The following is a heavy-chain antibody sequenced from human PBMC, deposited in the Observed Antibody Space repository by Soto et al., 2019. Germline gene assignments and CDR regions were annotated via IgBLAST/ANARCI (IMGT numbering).Heavy chain of an antibody. CDR3: AIFFFKDPAPNAIYTFSPPTRSSDL. CDR2: IYYSGST. Sequence: SETLSLTCTVSGGSISSYYWSWIRQPPGKGLEWIGYIYYSGSTNYNPSLKSRVTISVDTSKNQFSLKLSSVTAADTAVYYCAIFFFKDPAPNAIYTFSPPTRSSDL. V-gene: IGHV4-59*01. D-gene: IGHD3-9*01. J-gene: IGHJ2*01. CDR1: GGSISSYY.